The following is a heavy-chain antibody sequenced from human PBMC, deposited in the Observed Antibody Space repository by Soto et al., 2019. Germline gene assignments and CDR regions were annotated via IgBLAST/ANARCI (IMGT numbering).Heavy chain of an antibody. CDR3: AKDIGGERPELDYYYYMDV. CDR2: ISYDGSNK. J-gene: IGHJ6*03. D-gene: IGHD3-16*01. CDR1: GFTFSSYG. V-gene: IGHV3-30*18. Sequence: GGSLRLSCAASGFTFSSYGMHWVRQAPGKGLEWVAVISYDGSNKYYADSVKGRFTISRDNSKNTLYLQMNSLRAEDTAVYYCAKDIGGERPELDYYYYMDVWGKGTTVTVSS.